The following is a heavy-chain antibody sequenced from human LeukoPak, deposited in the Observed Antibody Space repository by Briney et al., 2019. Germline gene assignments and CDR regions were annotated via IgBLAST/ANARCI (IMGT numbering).Heavy chain of an antibody. CDR1: GFTFSSYE. J-gene: IGHJ6*02. V-gene: IGHV3-48*03. CDR3: ARGYYYGMDV. Sequence: GGSLRLSCEASGFTFSSYEMNWVRQAPGKGLEWVSYISSSGSTIYYADSVKGRFTISRDNAKNSLYLQMNSLRAEDTAVYYCARGYYYGMDVWGQGTTVTVSS. CDR2: ISSSGSTI.